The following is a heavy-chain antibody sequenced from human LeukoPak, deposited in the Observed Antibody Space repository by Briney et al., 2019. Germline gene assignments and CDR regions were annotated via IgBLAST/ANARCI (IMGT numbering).Heavy chain of an antibody. J-gene: IGHJ3*02. CDR2: IRYDGSSK. D-gene: IGHD1/OR15-1a*01. CDR3: AKVATPNTLDALDI. CDR1: GFTFSSYG. Sequence: GGSLRLSCAASGFTFSSYGMSWVRQAPGKGLEWVTFIRYDGSSKYYADSVKGRFTISRDNSKNTLFLQMNSLRAEDTAVYYCAKVATPNTLDALDIWGQGTLVTVSS. V-gene: IGHV3-30*02.